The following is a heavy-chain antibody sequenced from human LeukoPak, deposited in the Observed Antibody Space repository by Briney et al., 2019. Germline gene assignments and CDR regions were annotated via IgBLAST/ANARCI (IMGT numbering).Heavy chain of an antibody. CDR2: IIPIFGTA. V-gene: IGHV1-69*01. CDR1: GGTFSSYA. D-gene: IGHD6-13*01. CDR3: ARESYERTAAGTEYYFDY. J-gene: IGHJ4*02. Sequence: GSSVKVSCKASGGTFSSYAISWVRQAPGQGLEWMGGIIPIFGTANYAQKFQGRVTITADESTSTAYMELSSLRSEDTAVYYCARESYERTAAGTEYYFDYWGQGTLVTVSS.